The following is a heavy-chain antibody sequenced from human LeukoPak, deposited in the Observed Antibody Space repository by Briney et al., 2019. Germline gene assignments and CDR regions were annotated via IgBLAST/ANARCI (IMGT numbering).Heavy chain of an antibody. CDR1: RFTFSSYA. V-gene: IGHV3-21*01. D-gene: IGHD6-19*01. CDR3: ARASGWYERGPDHYYYYMDV. Sequence: GGSLRLSCAASRFTFSSYAMSWVRQAPGKGLQSVSSISSSSSYIYYADSLKGRLTIFRDNAKNSLYLQMNSLRAEDTAVYYCARASGWYERGPDHYYYYMDVWGKGTTVTVSS. CDR2: ISSSSSYI. J-gene: IGHJ6*03.